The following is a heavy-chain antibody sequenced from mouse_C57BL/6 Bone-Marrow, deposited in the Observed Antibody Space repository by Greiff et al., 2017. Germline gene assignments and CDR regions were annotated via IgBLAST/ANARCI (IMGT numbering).Heavy chain of an antibody. Sequence: VMLVESGPELVKPGASVKISCKASGYAFSSSWMNWVKQRPGKGLEWIGRIYPGDGDTNYNGKFKGKATLTADKSSSTAYMQLSSLTSEDSAVYFCARIGNYSYAMDYWGQGTSVTVSS. CDR1: GYAFSSSW. D-gene: IGHD2-1*01. V-gene: IGHV1-82*01. CDR3: ARIGNYSYAMDY. J-gene: IGHJ4*01. CDR2: IYPGDGDT.